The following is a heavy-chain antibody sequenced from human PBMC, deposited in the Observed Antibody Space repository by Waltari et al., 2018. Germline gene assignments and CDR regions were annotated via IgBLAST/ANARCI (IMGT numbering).Heavy chain of an antibody. D-gene: IGHD3-10*01. Sequence: QVQLVQSGAEVKKPGASVKVSCKASGYTFTSYDINWVRQATGQGLEWMGWMNPNSGNTGYAQKFQGRVTMTRNTSISTAYMELSSLRSEDTAVYYCARYYYGSGSSHYYFDYWGQGTLVTVSS. V-gene: IGHV1-8*01. CDR3: ARYYYGSGSSHYYFDY. J-gene: IGHJ4*02. CDR1: GYTFTSYD. CDR2: MNPNSGNT.